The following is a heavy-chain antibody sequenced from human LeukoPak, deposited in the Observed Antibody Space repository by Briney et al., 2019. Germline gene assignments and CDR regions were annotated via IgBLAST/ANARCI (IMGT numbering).Heavy chain of an antibody. Sequence: SETLSLTCAVYGGSFSGYYWSWIRQPPGKGLEWIGEMNHSGSTNYNPSLKSRVTISVDTSKNQFSLKLSSVTAADTAVYYCARSRVVVTAIPGAFDIWGQGTMVTVSS. V-gene: IGHV4-34*01. D-gene: IGHD2-21*02. CDR3: ARSRVVVTAIPGAFDI. CDR2: MNHSGST. J-gene: IGHJ3*02. CDR1: GGSFSGYY.